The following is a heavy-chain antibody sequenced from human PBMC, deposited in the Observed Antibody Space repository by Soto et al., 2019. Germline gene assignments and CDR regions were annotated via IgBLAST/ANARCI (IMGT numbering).Heavy chain of an antibody. CDR3: ARTPRAQMIVLEAATRFDY. D-gene: IGHD2-15*01. CDR1: GYTFTTYG. V-gene: IGHV1-18*04. J-gene: IGHJ4*02. CDR2: ISPYNGDT. Sequence: QVQLVQSGAEVKRPGASVKVSCKASGYTFTTYGFNWVRQAPGQGLEWMGWISPYNGDTNYAQNFQGRVTLTTDTSTSTPYMELRSLTSDDTAVYYCARTPRAQMIVLEAATRFDYWGKGTLVTVSS.